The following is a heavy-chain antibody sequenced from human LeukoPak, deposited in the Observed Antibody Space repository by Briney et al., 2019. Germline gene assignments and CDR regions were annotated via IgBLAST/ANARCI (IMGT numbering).Heavy chain of an antibody. D-gene: IGHD2-2*01. CDR3: ARGSPSWIRYYYYYMDV. CDR1: GGSFSGYY. CDR2: INHSGST. V-gene: IGHV4-34*01. J-gene: IGHJ6*03. Sequence: SETLPLTCAVYGGSFSGYYWSWIRQPPGKGLEWIGEINHSGSTDYNPSPKSRVSISVDTSKNQFSLKLSSVTAADTAVYYCARGSPSWIRYYYYYMDVWGKGTTVTVSS.